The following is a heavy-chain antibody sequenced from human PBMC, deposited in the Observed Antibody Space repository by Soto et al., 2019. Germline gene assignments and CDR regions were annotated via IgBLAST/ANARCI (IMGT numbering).Heavy chain of an antibody. V-gene: IGHV3-23*01. J-gene: IGHJ4*02. CDR2: IGSSGGAI. D-gene: IGHD3-10*01. CDR1: GFGFDSYA. Sequence: GGSLRLSCVGSGFGFDSYAMSWVRQAPGKGLEWVSGIGSSGGAIVYADSVRGRFTISRDNSRNALYLHVNSLRAGDTAVYYCAKALWFGESSHYFDYWGQGTLVTVSS. CDR3: AKALWFGESSHYFDY.